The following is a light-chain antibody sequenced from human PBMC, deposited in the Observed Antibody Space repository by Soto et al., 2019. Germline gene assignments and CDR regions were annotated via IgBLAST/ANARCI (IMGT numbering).Light chain of an antibody. CDR1: QSVSSSH. CDR3: QQYGSSPPLT. J-gene: IGKJ4*01. Sequence: EIVLTQSPGTLSLSPWERATLSCTASQSVSSSHIAWYQQKPGQAPRLLIYGASSRATGIPDRFSGSGSGTDFTLTISRLEPEDFVVYYCQQYGSSPPLTFGGGTKVDIK. V-gene: IGKV3-20*01. CDR2: GAS.